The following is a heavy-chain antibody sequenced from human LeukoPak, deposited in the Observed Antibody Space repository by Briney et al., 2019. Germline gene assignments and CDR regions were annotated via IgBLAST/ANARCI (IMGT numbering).Heavy chain of an antibody. V-gene: IGHV2-70*11. Sequence: TLSLTCTVSGASISSYYWSWIRQPPGKALEWLARIDWDDDKYYSTSLKTRLTISKDTSKNQVVLTMTNMDPVDTATYYCARIFYSSPFDYWGQGTLVTVSS. J-gene: IGHJ4*02. D-gene: IGHD5-18*01. CDR1: GASISSYYW. CDR3: ARIFYSSPFDY. CDR2: IDWDDDK.